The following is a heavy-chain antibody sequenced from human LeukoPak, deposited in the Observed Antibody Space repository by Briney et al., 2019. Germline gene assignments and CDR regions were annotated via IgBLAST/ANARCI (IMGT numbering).Heavy chain of an antibody. CDR3: ARVMNGTPGGNY. CDR2: IHYSGNT. D-gene: IGHD1-1*01. CDR1: GGSISSSSYH. Sequence: PSETLSLTCTVSGGSISSSSYHWGWIRQPPGKGLEWIGTIHYSGNTYYNPSLKSRLTISIDTSKNQFSLKLSSVTAADTAIYYCARVMNGTPGGNYWGQGTLVTVSS. V-gene: IGHV4-39*01. J-gene: IGHJ4*02.